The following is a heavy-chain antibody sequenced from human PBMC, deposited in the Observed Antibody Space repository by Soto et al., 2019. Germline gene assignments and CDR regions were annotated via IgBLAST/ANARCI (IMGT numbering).Heavy chain of an antibody. CDR1: GFTFSTYN. D-gene: IGHD6-6*01. CDR2: ISSSTSYI. CDR3: ARDRIAARPEWFDP. Sequence: GGSLRLSCAASGFTFSTYNLNWVRQAPGKGLEWVSSISSSTSYIYYADSVKGRFTISRDNAKNSLYLQMNSLRAEDTAVYYCARDRIAARPEWFDPWGQGTQVTVSS. V-gene: IGHV3-21*01. J-gene: IGHJ5*02.